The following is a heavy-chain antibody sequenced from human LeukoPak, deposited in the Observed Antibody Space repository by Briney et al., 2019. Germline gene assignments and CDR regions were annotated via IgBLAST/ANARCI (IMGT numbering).Heavy chain of an antibody. Sequence: PSETLSLTCTVSGGSISSYYWSWIWQPPGKGLEWIGYIYYSGSTNYNPSLKSRVTISVDTSKNQFSLKLSSVTAADTAVYYCARHEDWGPEGYFDLWGRGTLVTVSS. D-gene: IGHD7-27*01. CDR3: ARHEDWGPEGYFDL. CDR1: GGSISSYY. CDR2: IYYSGST. J-gene: IGHJ2*01. V-gene: IGHV4-59*08.